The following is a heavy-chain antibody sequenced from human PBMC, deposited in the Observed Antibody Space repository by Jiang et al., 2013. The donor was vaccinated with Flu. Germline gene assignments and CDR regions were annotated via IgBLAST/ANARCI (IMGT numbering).Heavy chain of an antibody. J-gene: IGHJ3*02. CDR1: GYSFTSYY. CDR2: INPSGGST. Sequence: SCKASGYSFTSYYMHWVRQAPGQGLEWMGIINPSGGSTTYAQRFQGRVTMTRDTSTSTVYMELSSLRSEDTALYYCARRIGSEAFDIWGQGTMLTVSS. D-gene: IGHD2-15*01. CDR3: ARRIGSEAFDI. V-gene: IGHV1-46*01.